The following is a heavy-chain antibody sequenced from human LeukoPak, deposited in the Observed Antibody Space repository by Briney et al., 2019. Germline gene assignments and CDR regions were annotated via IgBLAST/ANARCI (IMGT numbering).Heavy chain of an antibody. CDR1: GFTVSSDF. CDR2: MNSGGST. CDR3: TRGGSMVRGVL. D-gene: IGHD3-10*01. J-gene: IGHJ4*02. V-gene: IGHV3-53*01. Sequence: GGSLRLSCAASGFTVSSDFMNWVRQAPGKGLEWVSAMNSGGSTFYADSVKGRLIISRDKSRNMLYFQMNSLRVDVTAVYYWTRGGSMVRGVLWGQGTLVTVSS.